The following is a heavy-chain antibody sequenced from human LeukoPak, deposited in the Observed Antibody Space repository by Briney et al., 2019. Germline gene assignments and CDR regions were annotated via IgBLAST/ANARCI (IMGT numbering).Heavy chain of an antibody. D-gene: IGHD1/OR15-1a*01. Sequence: GGSLRLSCAASGFTFSSYGMHWVRQAPGKGLEGVAVIWYDGSNKYYADSVKGRFTISRDNSKNTLYLQMNSLRAEDTAVYYCARDRQGWNNNWFDPWGQGTLVTVSS. J-gene: IGHJ5*02. CDR1: GFTFSSYG. CDR2: IWYDGSNK. CDR3: ARDRQGWNNNWFDP. V-gene: IGHV3-33*08.